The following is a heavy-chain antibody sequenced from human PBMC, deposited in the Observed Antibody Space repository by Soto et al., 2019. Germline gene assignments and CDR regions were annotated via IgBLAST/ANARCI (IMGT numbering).Heavy chain of an antibody. CDR2: ISYSGST. D-gene: IGHD6-13*01. CDR3: AREGVSSSWYYYYGMDV. V-gene: IGHV4-59*01. CDR1: GGSISSYY. J-gene: IGHJ6*02. Sequence: QVQLQEPGPGLVKPSETLSLTCTVSGGSISSYYWSWIRQPPGKGLEWIGYISYSGSTNYNSSLKSRVPISVDTSKNQFSLKLSSVTAADTAVYYCAREGVSSSWYYYYGMDVWGQGTTVTVSS.